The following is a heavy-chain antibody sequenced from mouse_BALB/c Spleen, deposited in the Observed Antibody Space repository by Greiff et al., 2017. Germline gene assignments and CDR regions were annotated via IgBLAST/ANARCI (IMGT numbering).Heavy chain of an antibody. J-gene: IGHJ4*01. CDR3: ARGYGYDGRGRAMDY. V-gene: IGHV3-8*02. CDR1: GDSITSGY. CDR2: ISYSGST. Sequence: VQLKESGPSLVKPSQTLSLTCSVTGDSITSGYWNWIRKFPGNKLEYMGYISYSGSTYYNPSLKSRISITRDTSKNQYYLQLNSVTTEDTATYYCARGYGYDGRGRAMDYWGQGTSVTVSS. D-gene: IGHD2-2*01.